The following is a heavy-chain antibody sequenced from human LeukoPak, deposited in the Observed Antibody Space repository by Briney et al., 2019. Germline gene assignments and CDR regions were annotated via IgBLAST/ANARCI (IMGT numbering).Heavy chain of an antibody. CDR2: IHYSGST. D-gene: IGHD3-10*01. J-gene: IGHJ5*02. CDR3: ATTLARGENWFDP. Sequence: SETLSLTCTVSGGSITSGSYYWSWIRQHPGKGLEWIGYIHYSGSTYNNPSLKSRVTISVDTSKNHFSLKLSSVTAADTAVYYCATTLARGENWFDPWGQGTLVTVSS. CDR1: GGSITSGSYY. V-gene: IGHV4-31*03.